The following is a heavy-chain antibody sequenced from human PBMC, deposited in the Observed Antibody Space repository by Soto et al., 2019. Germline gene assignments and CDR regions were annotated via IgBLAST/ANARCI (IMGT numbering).Heavy chain of an antibody. D-gene: IGHD3-22*01. CDR2: ISGSGGST. CDR1: GFTFSSYA. V-gene: IGHV3-23*01. Sequence: EVQLLESGGGLVQPGGSLRLSCAASGFTFSSYAMSWVRQAPGKGLEWVSAISGSGGSTYYADSVKGRFTISRDNSKNTLYLQMNSLRAEDTAVYYCAKVLLSYDSSGYYFDYWGQGTLVTVSS. J-gene: IGHJ4*02. CDR3: AKVLLSYDSSGYYFDY.